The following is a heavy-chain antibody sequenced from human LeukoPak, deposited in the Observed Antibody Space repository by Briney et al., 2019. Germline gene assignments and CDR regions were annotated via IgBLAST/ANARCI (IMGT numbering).Heavy chain of an antibody. V-gene: IGHV4-34*01. CDR1: GGSFSGYY. CDR2: INHSGST. CDR3: ARGITHIGY. Sequence: SETLSLTCAVYGGSFSGYYWSWIRQPPGKGLEWIGEINHSGSTNYNPSLKSRVTISVDTSKNQFSLKLSSVTAADTAVYYCARGITHIGYWGQGTLVTVSS. J-gene: IGHJ4*02.